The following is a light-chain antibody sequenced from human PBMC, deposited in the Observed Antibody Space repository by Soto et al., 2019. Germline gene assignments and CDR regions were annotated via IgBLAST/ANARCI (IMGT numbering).Light chain of an antibody. V-gene: IGKV1-39*01. Sequence: DIQMTQSPFSLSASVGDRVTITCRASQSISSYLNWYQQKPGRAPKLLIYAASSLQSGVPSRFSGSGSGTDFTLTISSLQAADFATYYCQQTFSTPVTFGQGTRLEIK. J-gene: IGKJ2*01. CDR2: AAS. CDR1: QSISSY. CDR3: QQTFSTPVT.